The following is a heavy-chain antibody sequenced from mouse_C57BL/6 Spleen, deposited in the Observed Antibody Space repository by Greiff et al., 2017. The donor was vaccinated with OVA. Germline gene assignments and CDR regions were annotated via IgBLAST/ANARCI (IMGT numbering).Heavy chain of an antibody. D-gene: IGHD2-4*01. V-gene: IGHV1-7*01. Sequence: VQLQQSGAELAKPGASVKLSCKASGYTFTSYWMHWVKQRPGQGLEWIGYINPSSGYTKYNQKFKDKATFTADKSSSTAYMQLSSLTYEDSAVYYCARDYDDWFADWGKGTLVTVSA. J-gene: IGHJ3*01. CDR3: ARDYDDWFAD. CDR2: INPSSGYT. CDR1: GYTFTSYW.